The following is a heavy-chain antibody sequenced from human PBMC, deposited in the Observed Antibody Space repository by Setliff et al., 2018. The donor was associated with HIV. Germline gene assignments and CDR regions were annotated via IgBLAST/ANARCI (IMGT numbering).Heavy chain of an antibody. CDR1: GFTFSGYW. D-gene: IGHD2-8*01. Sequence: GGSLRLSCEASGFTFSGYWMHWVRQAPGKGLEWVSSISSSSSYIYYADSVKGRFTISRDNAKNSLYLQMNSLRAEDTAVYYCARDIGIRIMVAASDAFDIWGQGTMVTV. V-gene: IGHV3-21*01. J-gene: IGHJ3*02. CDR3: ARDIGIRIMVAASDAFDI. CDR2: ISSSSSYI.